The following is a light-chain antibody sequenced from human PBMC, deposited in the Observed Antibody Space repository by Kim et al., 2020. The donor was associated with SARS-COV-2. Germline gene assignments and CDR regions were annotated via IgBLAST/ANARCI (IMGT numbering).Light chain of an antibody. Sequence: EIVLTQSPGTLSLSPGERATLSCRASQIVSSSYSAWYQQKPGQAPRLLIHGASSRATGIPDRFSGSGSGTDFTLTISRLEPEDFAVYYCQQYGSSPPAITFGQGTRLEIK. CDR2: GAS. V-gene: IGKV3-20*01. CDR3: QQYGSSPPAIT. J-gene: IGKJ5*01. CDR1: QIVSSSY.